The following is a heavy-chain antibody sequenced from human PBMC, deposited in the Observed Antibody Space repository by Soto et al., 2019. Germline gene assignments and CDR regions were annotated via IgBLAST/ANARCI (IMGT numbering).Heavy chain of an antibody. CDR3: ARAPNTVAATVYYFDD. CDR1: GYTFTSYY. CDR2: INPSGGST. D-gene: IGHD2-15*01. J-gene: IGHJ4*02. Sequence: ASVKVSCKASGYTFTSYYMHWVRQAPGQGLEWMGIINPSGGSTSYAQKFQGRVTMTRDTSTSTVYMELSSLRSEDTAVYYCARAPNTVAATVYYFDDWGQGTLVTVSS. V-gene: IGHV1-46*01.